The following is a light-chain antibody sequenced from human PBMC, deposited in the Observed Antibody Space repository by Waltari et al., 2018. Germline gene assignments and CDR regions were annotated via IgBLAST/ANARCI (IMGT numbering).Light chain of an antibody. J-gene: IGKJ4*01. CDR2: SSS. Sequence: DIQMTQSPSSLSTSVGDRVPIPCRSSQSLSSYLHWYQQQPAHAPKLLIYSSSSLHTGVPSRFSGSGSGTDFTLPLRRLHPASFASYYCPPSSSTLALTFGGGPKVAL. V-gene: IGKV1-39*01. CDR3: PPSSSTLALT. CDR1: QSLSSY.